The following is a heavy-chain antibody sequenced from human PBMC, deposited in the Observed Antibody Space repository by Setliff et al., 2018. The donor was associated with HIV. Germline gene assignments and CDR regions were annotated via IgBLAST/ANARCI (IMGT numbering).Heavy chain of an antibody. D-gene: IGHD3-22*01. Sequence: SETLSLTCTVSGGSISNYYWSWIRQPPGKELQWIGYIYYSGSTNYNPSLKSRAAISVDSSNNQFSLKMTSVTAADTAVYFCARFNALLGSSTYYDYWGPGLLVTVSS. J-gene: IGHJ4*02. CDR1: GGSISNYY. CDR3: ARFNALLGSSTYYDY. CDR2: IYYSGST. V-gene: IGHV4-59*01.